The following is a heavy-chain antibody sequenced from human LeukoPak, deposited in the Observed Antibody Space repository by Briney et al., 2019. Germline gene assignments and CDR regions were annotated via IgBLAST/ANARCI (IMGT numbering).Heavy chain of an antibody. CDR2: ISKSATLI. V-gene: IGHV3-48*03. CDR3: ARSTLYDILTEYYFDY. J-gene: IGHJ4*02. Sequence: GGSLRLSCATSGFTFSYYEMNWVRQAPGKGLEWISFISKSATLIYYADSVKGRFTISRDNAKNSVYLQMNSLRAEDTAVYYCARSTLYDILTEYYFDYWGQGTLVTVSS. CDR1: GFTFSYYE. D-gene: IGHD3-9*01.